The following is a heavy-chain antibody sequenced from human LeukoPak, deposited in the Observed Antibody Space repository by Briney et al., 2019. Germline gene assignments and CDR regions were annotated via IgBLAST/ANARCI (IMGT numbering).Heavy chain of an antibody. CDR2: ISESGAST. CDR3: AKGTEQQLVYYFDC. V-gene: IGHV3-23*01. Sequence: PGGSLRLSCSVSAFTFNTFDNFAMNWVRQAPGKGLEWVAAISESGASTYYADSVKGRFTISRDNSKNTLYLQMNSLRAEDTAVYYCAKGTEQQLVYYFDCWGQGTLVTVSS. D-gene: IGHD6-13*01. CDR1: AFTFNTFDNFA. J-gene: IGHJ4*02.